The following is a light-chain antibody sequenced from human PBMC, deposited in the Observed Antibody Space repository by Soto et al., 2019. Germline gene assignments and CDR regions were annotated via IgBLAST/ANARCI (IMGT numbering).Light chain of an antibody. CDR2: GAS. CDR1: ESVSSNY. CDR3: QQYGSSRWT. Sequence: PGEIATLSCRASESVSSNYVAWYQQKPGQAPRLLVYGASSRATGIPDRFSGSGSGTDFTLTISRLEPEDFAVYYCQQYGSSRWTFGQGTKVDIK. J-gene: IGKJ1*01. V-gene: IGKV3-20*01.